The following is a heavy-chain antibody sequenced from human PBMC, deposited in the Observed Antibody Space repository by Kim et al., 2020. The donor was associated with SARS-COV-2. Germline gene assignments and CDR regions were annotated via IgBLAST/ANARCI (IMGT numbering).Heavy chain of an antibody. V-gene: IGHV4-39*01. Sequence: SETLSLTCTVSGGSISSSSYYWGWIRQPPGKGLEWIGSIYYSGSTYYNPSLKSRVTISVDTSKNQFSLKLSSVTAADTAVYYCARRSYYGSGSYYMSRYYYYGMDVWGQGTTVTVSS. D-gene: IGHD3-10*01. CDR1: GGSISSSSYY. CDR3: ARRSYYGSGSYYMSRYYYYGMDV. CDR2: IYYSGST. J-gene: IGHJ6*02.